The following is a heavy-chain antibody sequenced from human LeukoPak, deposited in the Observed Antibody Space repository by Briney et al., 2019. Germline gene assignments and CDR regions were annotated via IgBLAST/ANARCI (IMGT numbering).Heavy chain of an antibody. Sequence: SQTLSLTCTVSGGSISSGGYYWSWIRQHPGKGLEWIGYIYYSGSTYYNPSLKSRVTISVDTSKNQFSLKLSSVTAAGTAVYYCARDPGIAAAGAFDIWGQGTMVTVSS. D-gene: IGHD6-13*01. V-gene: IGHV4-31*03. CDR3: ARDPGIAAAGAFDI. CDR2: IYYSGST. J-gene: IGHJ3*02. CDR1: GGSISSGGYY.